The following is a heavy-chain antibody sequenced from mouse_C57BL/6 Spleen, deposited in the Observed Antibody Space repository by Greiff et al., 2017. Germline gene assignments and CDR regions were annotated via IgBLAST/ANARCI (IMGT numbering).Heavy chain of an antibody. Sequence: EVKLMESGGGLVKPGGSLKLSCAASGFTFSSYAMSWVRQTPEKRLEWVATISDGGSYTYYPDNVKGRFTISRDNAKNNLYLQMSHLKSEDTAMYYCARDYYGNYPSYFDYWGQGTTLTVSS. CDR1: GFTFSSYA. CDR2: ISDGGSYT. CDR3: ARDYYGNYPSYFDY. J-gene: IGHJ2*01. V-gene: IGHV5-4*01. D-gene: IGHD2-1*01.